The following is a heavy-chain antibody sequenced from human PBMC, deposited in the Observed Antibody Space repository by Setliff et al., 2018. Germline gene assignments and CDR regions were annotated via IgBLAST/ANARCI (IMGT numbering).Heavy chain of an antibody. CDR1: GFPFSSYA. J-gene: IGHJ4*02. CDR2: ISCSGGMT. V-gene: IGHV3-23*01. Sequence: GGSLRLSCAASGFPFSSYAMSWVRQAPGKGLEWVSGISCSGGMTYYADSVKGRFTISRDNSKNTVYLEMNSLRAEDTAVYYWAKRGPYCSGGTCHYYFDYWGQGTLVTVSS. D-gene: IGHD2-15*01. CDR3: AKRGPYCSGGTCHYYFDY.